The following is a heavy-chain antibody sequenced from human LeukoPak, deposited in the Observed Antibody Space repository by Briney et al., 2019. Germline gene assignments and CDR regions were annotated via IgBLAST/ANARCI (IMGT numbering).Heavy chain of an antibody. V-gene: IGHV4-59*12. CDR2: IYYSGCT. J-gene: IGHJ4*02. D-gene: IGHD3-9*01. CDR1: GGSISSYY. Sequence: SETLSLTCTVSGGSISSYYWSWIRQPPGKGLEWIGYIYYSGCTNYNPSLKSRVTISVDTSKNQFSLKLSSVTAADTAVYYCARSQTGYDILTGYYIKDWGQGTLVTVSS. CDR3: ARSQTGYDILTGYYIKD.